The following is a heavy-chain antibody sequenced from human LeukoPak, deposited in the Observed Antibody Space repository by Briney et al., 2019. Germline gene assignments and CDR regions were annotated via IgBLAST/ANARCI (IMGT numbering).Heavy chain of an antibody. CDR2: IYYGGST. V-gene: IGHV4-39*01. CDR3: ARRDSSGYYAHYFDY. J-gene: IGHJ4*02. CDR1: GGSISSSSYY. D-gene: IGHD3-22*01. Sequence: PSETLSLTRTVSGGSISSSSYYWGWIRQPPGKGLEWIGSIYYGGSTYYNPSLKSRVTISVDTSKNQFSLKLSSVTAADTAVYYCARRDSSGYYAHYFDYWGQGTLVTVSS.